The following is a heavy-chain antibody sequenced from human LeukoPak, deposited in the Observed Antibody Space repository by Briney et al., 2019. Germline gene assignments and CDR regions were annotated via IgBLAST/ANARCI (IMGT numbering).Heavy chain of an antibody. CDR1: GFTFSSHS. Sequence: GGYLRLYCAASGFTFSSHSMNWVRQAPGKGLVWVSSISSSSSYIYYEDSGKGRFTISRDNAKNSLYLQMNSLRAEDTAVYYCARDLSSISSKFGYWGQGTLVTVSS. V-gene: IGHV3-21*01. J-gene: IGHJ4*02. CDR2: ISSSSSYI. D-gene: IGHD6-6*01. CDR3: ARDLSSISSKFGY.